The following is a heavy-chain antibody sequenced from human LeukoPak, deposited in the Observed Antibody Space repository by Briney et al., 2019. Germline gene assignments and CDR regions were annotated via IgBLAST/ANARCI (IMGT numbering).Heavy chain of an antibody. CDR1: GPSISSYY. CDR3: ARGTGIVGAIFDY. CDR2: IYTSGST. Sequence: SETLSLTCTVSGPSISSYYCSWVLQPARKGLEWVGRIYTSGSTNYNPSLKSRVTMSVDTPTNQLFLKMSSVTAADTAVYYCARGTGIVGAIFDYWGQGTLVTVSS. D-gene: IGHD1-26*01. V-gene: IGHV4-4*07. J-gene: IGHJ4*02.